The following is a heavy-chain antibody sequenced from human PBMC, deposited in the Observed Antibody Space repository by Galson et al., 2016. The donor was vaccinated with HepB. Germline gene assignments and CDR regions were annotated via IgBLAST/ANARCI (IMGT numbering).Heavy chain of an antibody. V-gene: IGHV3-30*18. Sequence: SLRLSCAASGFSFSTYAMHWVRQAPGKGLEWVALISYDGSYSSYADSVKGRFTISRDNSEKTLYLQMNSLRAEDTAVYYCAKVPSMVRGFWGQGTTVTVSS. J-gene: IGHJ6*02. CDR2: ISYDGSYS. CDR3: AKVPSMVRGF. D-gene: IGHD3-10*01. CDR1: GFSFSTYA.